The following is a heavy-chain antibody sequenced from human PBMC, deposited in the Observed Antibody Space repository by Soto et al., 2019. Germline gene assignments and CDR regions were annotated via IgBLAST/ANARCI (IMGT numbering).Heavy chain of an antibody. Sequence: SETLSLTCTVSGGTMNSYYWTWMRQPAGKGLEWIGRIYSSGSTKYNPSLQSRVTMSLDTSKNQFSLRLTSVTAADTAVYYCARGQRFSDWFDPWGQGTLVTVSS. D-gene: IGHD3-3*01. V-gene: IGHV4-4*07. CDR2: IYSSGST. CDR3: ARGQRFSDWFDP. J-gene: IGHJ5*02. CDR1: GGTMNSYY.